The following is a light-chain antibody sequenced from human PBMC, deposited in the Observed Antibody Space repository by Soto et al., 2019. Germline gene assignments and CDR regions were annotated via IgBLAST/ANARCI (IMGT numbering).Light chain of an antibody. CDR3: QQYNNWPQT. V-gene: IGKV3-15*01. J-gene: IGKJ1*01. CDR2: GAS. CDR1: QSVSSN. Sequence: DIVMTQSPATLSVSPGERATLSCRASQSVSSNLVWYQQKPGQAPRLLIYGASTRATGTPARFSGSGSGTEFTLTISSLQSEDFAVYYCQQYNNWPQTFGQGTKVEIK.